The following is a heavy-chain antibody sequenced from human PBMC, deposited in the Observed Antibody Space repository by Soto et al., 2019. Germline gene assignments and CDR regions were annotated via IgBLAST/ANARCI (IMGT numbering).Heavy chain of an antibody. CDR2: LSLDGSNK. CDR3: VRPPIESHYYDSSGLNAFDI. V-gene: IGHV3-30*04. Sequence: GGSLRLSCAASGFTFSSFVMHWVRQAPGKGLEWVAALSLDGSNKNYADSVKGRFTISRDNSKSTLYLQMNSLTIEDTAVYYCVRPPIESHYYDSSGLNAFDIWGQGTMVTVSS. J-gene: IGHJ3*02. CDR1: GFTFSSFV. D-gene: IGHD3-22*01.